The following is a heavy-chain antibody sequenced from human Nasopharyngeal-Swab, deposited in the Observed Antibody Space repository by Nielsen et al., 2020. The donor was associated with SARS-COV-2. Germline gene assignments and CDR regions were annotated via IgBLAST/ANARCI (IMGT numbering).Heavy chain of an antibody. CDR2: VSSTSSYI. D-gene: IGHD6-13*01. Sequence: GESLKISCAASGFTFSSYSMNWVRQAPGKGLEWVSSVSSTSSYIYYADSLKGRFTISRANAKNSLYLQLNSLRAEDTAVYYCARDPLSSWQAIGNWYFDLWGRGTLVTVSS. J-gene: IGHJ2*01. CDR1: GFTFSSYS. CDR3: ARDPLSSWQAIGNWYFDL. V-gene: IGHV3-21*01.